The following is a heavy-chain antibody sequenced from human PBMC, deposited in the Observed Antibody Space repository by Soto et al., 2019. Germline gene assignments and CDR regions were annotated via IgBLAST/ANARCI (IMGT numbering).Heavy chain of an antibody. J-gene: IGHJ4*02. CDR3: ARDWASGWNYARLPDY. Sequence: PGGSLRLSCAASGFTFSSYAMHWVRQSPGKGLEWVAVISYDGSNKYYADSVKGRFTISRDNSKNTLYLQMNSLRAEDTAVYYCARDWASGWNYARLPDYWGQGTLVTVSS. CDR2: ISYDGSNK. V-gene: IGHV3-30-3*01. D-gene: IGHD1-7*01. CDR1: GFTFSSYA.